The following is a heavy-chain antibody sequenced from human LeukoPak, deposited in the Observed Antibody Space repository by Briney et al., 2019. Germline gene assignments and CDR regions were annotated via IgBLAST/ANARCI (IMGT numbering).Heavy chain of an antibody. J-gene: IGHJ4*02. CDR1: GFTVSSNY. CDR2: ISSSSSYI. D-gene: IGHD3-22*01. Sequence: PGGSLRLSCAASGFTVSSNYMSWVRQAPGKGLEWVSSISSSSSYIYYADSVKGRFTISRDNAKNSLYLQMNSLRAEDTAVYYCARDRNYYDSSGYYETDYWGQGTLVTVSS. CDR3: ARDRNYYDSSGYYETDY. V-gene: IGHV3-21*01.